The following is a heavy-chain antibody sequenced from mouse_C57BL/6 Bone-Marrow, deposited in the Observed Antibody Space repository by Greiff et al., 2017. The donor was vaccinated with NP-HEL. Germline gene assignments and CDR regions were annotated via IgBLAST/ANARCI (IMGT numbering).Heavy chain of an antibody. V-gene: IGHV1-81*01. CDR1: GYTFTSYG. Sequence: QVQLKESGAELARPGASVKLSCKASGYTFTSYGISWVKQRTGQGLEWIGEIYPRSGNTCYNEKFKGKATLTADKSSSTAYMELRSLTSEDSAVYFCARYPTGTDAMDYWGQGTSVTVSS. D-gene: IGHD4-1*01. CDR2: IYPRSGNT. J-gene: IGHJ4*01. CDR3: ARYPTGTDAMDY.